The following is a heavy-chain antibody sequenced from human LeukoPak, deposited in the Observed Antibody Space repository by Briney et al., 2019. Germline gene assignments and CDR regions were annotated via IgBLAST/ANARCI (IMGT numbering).Heavy chain of an antibody. CDR3: ASIEYYYDSSGYYYPDDY. CDR1: GLTFSSYW. J-gene: IGHJ4*02. Sequence: GGSLRLSCAASGLTFSSYWMHWVRQAPGKGLVWVSRINSDGSSTSYADSVKGRFTISRDNAKNTLYLQMNSLRAEDTAVYYCASIEYYYDSSGYYYPDDYWGQGTLVTVSS. V-gene: IGHV3-74*01. D-gene: IGHD3-22*01. CDR2: INSDGSST.